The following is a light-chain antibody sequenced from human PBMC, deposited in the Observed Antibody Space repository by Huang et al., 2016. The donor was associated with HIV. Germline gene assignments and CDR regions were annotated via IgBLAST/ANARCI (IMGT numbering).Light chain of an antibody. V-gene: IGKV3-11*01. J-gene: IGKJ1*01. Sequence: EIVLTQSPATLSLSPGARATLSCRASQSVDYYLPWYPQKPGQAPRLLVYDASKRAGGIPARFSGSGSETDFTLTISSLEPEDFAVYYCHQRSSWPWTFGQGTKVEI. CDR2: DAS. CDR1: QSVDYY. CDR3: HQRSSWPWT.